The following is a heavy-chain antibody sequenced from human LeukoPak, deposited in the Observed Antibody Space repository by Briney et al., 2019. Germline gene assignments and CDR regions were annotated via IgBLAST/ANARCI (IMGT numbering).Heavy chain of an antibody. V-gene: IGHV4-59*08. J-gene: IGHJ6*03. D-gene: IGHD6-19*01. CDR2: IYYSGST. CDR1: GGSISSDY. Sequence: SETLSLTCTVSGGSISSDYWSWIRQPPGKGLEWIGYIYYSGSTNYNPSLKSRVTISVDTSKNQFSLKLSSVTAADTAVYYCARIPEAGHLDYYYYYMDVWGKGTTVTVSS. CDR3: ARIPEAGHLDYYYYYMDV.